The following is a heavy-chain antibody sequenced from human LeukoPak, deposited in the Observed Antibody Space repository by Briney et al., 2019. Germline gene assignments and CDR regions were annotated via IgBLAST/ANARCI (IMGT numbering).Heavy chain of an antibody. CDR3: VADIPSEIYPFDY. D-gene: IGHD1-26*01. CDR1: GFTFISAW. V-gene: IGHV3-15*01. Sequence: WGYLSLYCAASGFTFISAWMTWVRQAPGKGLEWVGRIKSKADGETTDYAAPVSGRFTVSRDDSGSTLFLQMNSLKTEDTAVYYCVADIPSEIYPFDYWGQGILVTVSS. CDR2: IKSKADGETT. J-gene: IGHJ4*02.